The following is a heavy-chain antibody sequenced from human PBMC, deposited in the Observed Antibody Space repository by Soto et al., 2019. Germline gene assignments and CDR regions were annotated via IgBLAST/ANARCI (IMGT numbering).Heavy chain of an antibody. CDR1: GGTFSSYT. CDR3: TRGGLGMGEGS. D-gene: IGHD7-27*01. J-gene: IGHJ5*02. V-gene: IGHV1-69*02. Sequence: QVQLVQSGAEVKKPGSSVKVSCKASGGTFSSYTISWVRQAPGQGLEWMGRIIPILGIANYAQKFQGRVTITADKSTSTAYMELSSLRSEDTAVYYCTRGGLGMGEGSWGQGTLVTVSS. CDR2: IIPILGIA.